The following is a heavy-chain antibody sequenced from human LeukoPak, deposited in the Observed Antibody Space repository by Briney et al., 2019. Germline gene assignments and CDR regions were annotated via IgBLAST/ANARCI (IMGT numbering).Heavy chain of an antibody. D-gene: IGHD3-22*01. CDR1: GFTFSSYW. J-gene: IGHJ4*02. Sequence: PGGSLRLSCAASGFTFSSYWMSWVRQAPGKGPEWVANIKQDGSEKYYVDSVKGRFTISRDNAKNSLYLQMNSLRAEDTAVYYCARLSYYYDSSGYPYYFDYWGQGTLVTVSS. CDR2: IKQDGSEK. CDR3: ARLSYYYDSSGYPYYFDY. V-gene: IGHV3-7*01.